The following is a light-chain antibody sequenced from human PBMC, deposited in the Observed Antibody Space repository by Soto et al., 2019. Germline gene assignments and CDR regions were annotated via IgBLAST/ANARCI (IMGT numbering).Light chain of an antibody. Sequence: DIQMTQSPSSVSASVGDRVTITCRASQGISNWLAWYQQKPGKAPNLLIFAASSLQSGVPSRFSGSGSGKNFTLTNSDLQPEDFSTYYCQQANSFPPTFGQGTKLEIK. J-gene: IGKJ2*01. CDR2: AAS. CDR1: QGISNW. CDR3: QQANSFPPT. V-gene: IGKV1-12*01.